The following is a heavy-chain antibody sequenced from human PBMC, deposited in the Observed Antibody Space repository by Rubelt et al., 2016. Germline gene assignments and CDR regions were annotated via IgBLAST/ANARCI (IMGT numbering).Heavy chain of an antibody. CDR1: GYTFTSYG. CDR2: ISAYNSNT. CDR3: ARDPLPVRGVIMTPTH. V-gene: IGHV1-18*01. Sequence: QVQLVQSGAEVKKPGASVKVSCKASGYTFTSYGISWVRQAPGQGLEWMGWISAYNSNTNYAQKLQGRVTMTADAATSTAYMGLRGLGSDDTAVYYCARDPLPVRGVIMTPTHWGQGTLVTVSS. J-gene: IGHJ4*02. D-gene: IGHD3-10*01.